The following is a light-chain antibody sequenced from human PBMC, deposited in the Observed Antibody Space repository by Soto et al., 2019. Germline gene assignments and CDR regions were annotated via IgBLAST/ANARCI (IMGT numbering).Light chain of an antibody. J-gene: IGKJ5*01. Sequence: DIQMTQSPPSLSASVGDRISLSCRARRDIGNYLAWFQHKPGSAPKSLIYAASTLQTGVPSKFSGSGSGTDFTLTISSLQPEDFAIYYCQQYDSYPVTFGQGTRLEMK. CDR1: RDIGNY. V-gene: IGKV1-16*02. CDR2: AAS. CDR3: QQYDSYPVT.